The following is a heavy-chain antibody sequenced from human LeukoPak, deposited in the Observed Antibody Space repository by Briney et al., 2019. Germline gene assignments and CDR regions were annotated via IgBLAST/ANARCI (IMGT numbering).Heavy chain of an antibody. CDR2: IRSKANSYAT. CDR1: GFTFSGSA. CDR3: TRPVGDRDY. Sequence: GGSLRLSCAASGFTFSGSAMHWVRQASGKGLEWVGRIRSKANSYATAYAVSVKGRFTISRDDSKNTAYLQMNSLKTEDTAVYYCTRPVGDRDYWGQGTLVTVSS. J-gene: IGHJ4*02. V-gene: IGHV3-73*01. D-gene: IGHD3-16*01.